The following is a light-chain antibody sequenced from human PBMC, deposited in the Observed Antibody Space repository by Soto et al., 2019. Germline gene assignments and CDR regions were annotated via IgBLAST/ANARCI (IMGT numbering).Light chain of an antibody. V-gene: IGKV1-12*01. CDR1: QGISTW. CDR2: GAS. CDR3: QQANSFPIT. J-gene: IGKJ5*01. Sequence: IQITKAPSSVSASVGHRLTITCLASQGISTWLAWYQQKAGKAPNLLIYGASNLHSGVPSRFSGSGSGTNFTLTISSLQPQDFATYYCQQANSFPITFGQGTRLEIK.